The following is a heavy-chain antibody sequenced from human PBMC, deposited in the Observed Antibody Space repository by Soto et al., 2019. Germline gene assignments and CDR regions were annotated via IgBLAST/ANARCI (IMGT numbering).Heavy chain of an antibody. J-gene: IGHJ6*02. D-gene: IGHD5-12*01. V-gene: IGHV4-34*01. CDR2: INHSGST. CDR3: ARDYYRFNSGYGFSMDV. Sequence: SETLSLTCADYGGSFSGYYWSWIRQPPGKGLEWIGEINHSGSTNYNPSLKSRVTISVDTSKNQFSLKLSSVTAADTAVYYCARDYYRFNSGYGFSMDVWGQGTTVTVSS. CDR1: GGSFSGYY.